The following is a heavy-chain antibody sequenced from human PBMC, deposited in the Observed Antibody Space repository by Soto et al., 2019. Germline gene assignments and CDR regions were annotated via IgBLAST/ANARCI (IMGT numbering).Heavy chain of an antibody. J-gene: IGHJ6*02. V-gene: IGHV4-38-2*01. Sequence: PSETLPLSCAVSGYSISGGYCWCWIRQPPGKGLEWIGSIYHSGTINFNPSLKSRLTISLDTSKKHFSLKLSSVTDAETAAYYCARADRTLVTSYSLDVWGQGTTVTVSS. CDR1: GYSISGGYC. D-gene: IGHD2-21*02. CDR3: ARADRTLVTSYSLDV. CDR2: IYHSGTI.